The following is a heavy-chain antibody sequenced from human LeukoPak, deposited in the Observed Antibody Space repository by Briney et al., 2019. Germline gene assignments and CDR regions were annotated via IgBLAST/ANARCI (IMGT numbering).Heavy chain of an antibody. Sequence: ASVKVSCEASGYTFTSYGISWVRQAPGQGLEWMGWISAYNGNTNYAQKLQGRVTMTTDTSTSTAYMELRSLRSDDTAVYYCARDLFWFGDLSRYYYYMDVWGKGTTVTVSS. CDR2: ISAYNGNT. J-gene: IGHJ6*03. CDR3: ARDLFWFGDLSRYYYYMDV. V-gene: IGHV1-18*01. CDR1: GYTFTSYG. D-gene: IGHD3-10*01.